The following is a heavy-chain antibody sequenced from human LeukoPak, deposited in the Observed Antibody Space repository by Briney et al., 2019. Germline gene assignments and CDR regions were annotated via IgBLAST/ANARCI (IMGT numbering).Heavy chain of an antibody. Sequence: SETLSLTCTVSGGSISSYYWSWIRQPPGKGLEWIGYIYYSGSTNYNPSLKSRVTISVDTSKNQFSLKLSSVTAADTAVYYCARENYDSSGYLWVWDYWGQGTLVTVSP. CDR3: ARENYDSSGYLWVWDY. CDR1: GGSISSYY. D-gene: IGHD3-22*01. CDR2: IYYSGST. V-gene: IGHV4-59*01. J-gene: IGHJ4*02.